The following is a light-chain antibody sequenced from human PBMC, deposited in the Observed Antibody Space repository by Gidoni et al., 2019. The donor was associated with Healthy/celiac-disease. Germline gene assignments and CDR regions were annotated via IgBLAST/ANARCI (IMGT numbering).Light chain of an antibody. V-gene: IGLV3-25*03. CDR3: QSADSSGTPWV. CDR2: QES. J-gene: IGLJ3*02. Sequence: SYELTQPPSVSVSPGQTARITCSGHALPKQYAYWYQQRPGQAPVLRIYQESERPSGIPEGFSGSSSGTTVTLTISGVQAEDEADYYCQSADSSGTPWVFGGGTKLTVL. CDR1: ALPKQY.